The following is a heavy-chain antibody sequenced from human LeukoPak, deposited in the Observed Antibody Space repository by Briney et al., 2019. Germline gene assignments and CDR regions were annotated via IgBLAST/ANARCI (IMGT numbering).Heavy chain of an antibody. V-gene: IGHV1-18*01. CDR1: GYTFTSYG. D-gene: IGHD2-2*01. CDR3: ARGYCSSTSCYAVDY. J-gene: IGHJ4*02. Sequence: ASMKVSCKASGYTFTSYGISWVRQAPGQGLEWMGWIITHNGNTSYTQKLQGRVTMTTDTSTTTAYMELRSLRSDDTAVYYCARGYCSSTSCYAVDYWGQGTLVTVSS. CDR2: IITHNGNT.